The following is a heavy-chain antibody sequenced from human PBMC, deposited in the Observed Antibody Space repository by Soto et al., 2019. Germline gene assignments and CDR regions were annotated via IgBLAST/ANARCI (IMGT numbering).Heavy chain of an antibody. CDR2: IYYTGNT. CDR3: ARLGVANWFDP. D-gene: IGHD3-3*01. Sequence: PSETLSLTCTVSGGSISSSTNYWGWTRQPPGQALEFIGQIYYTGNTYYNPSLKSRVTVSVDTSKNQFSLKLTSVTAADTAVYYCARLGVANWFDPWGRGTLVTVSS. J-gene: IGHJ5*02. V-gene: IGHV4-39*01. CDR1: GGSISSSTNY.